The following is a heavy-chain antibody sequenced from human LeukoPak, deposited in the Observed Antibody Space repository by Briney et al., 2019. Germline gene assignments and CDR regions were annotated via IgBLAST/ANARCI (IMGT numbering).Heavy chain of an antibody. CDR3: ASTRRDGYNYRAY. Sequence: GGSLRLSCAASGFTFSSYWMHWVRQAPGKGPVWVSRINTDGSSTNYADSVKGRFTISRDNAKNTLYLQMNSLRAEDTAVYYCASTRRDGYNYRAYWGQGTLATVSS. J-gene: IGHJ4*02. V-gene: IGHV3-74*01. CDR1: GFTFSSYW. CDR2: INTDGSST. D-gene: IGHD5-24*01.